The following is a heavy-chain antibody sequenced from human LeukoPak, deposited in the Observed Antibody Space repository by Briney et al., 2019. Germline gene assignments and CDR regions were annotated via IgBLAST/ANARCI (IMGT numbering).Heavy chain of an antibody. CDR2: INHSGST. J-gene: IGHJ4*02. CDR1: GGSFSGYY. CDR3: ARVYCSTSSCNYFDY. V-gene: IGHV4-34*01. Sequence: PSETLSLTCAVYGGSFSGYYWSWIRQPPGKGLEWIGEINHSGSTNYNPSLKSRVTISVDTSKNLFSLKLSSVTAADTAMYYCARVYCSTSSCNYFDYWGQGTLVTVSS. D-gene: IGHD2-2*01.